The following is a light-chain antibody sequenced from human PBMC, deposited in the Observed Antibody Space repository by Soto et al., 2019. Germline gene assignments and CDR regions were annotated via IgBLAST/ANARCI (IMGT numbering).Light chain of an antibody. CDR3: SSYAGSNNPVV. V-gene: IGLV2-8*01. CDR1: SSDVGSYKY. Sequence: QSALTQPPSASGSPGQSVTISCTGTSSDVGSYKYVSWYQQHPGKAPKLMIYEVSQRPSGVPDRFSGSKSGTTASLTVSGLQADDEADYYCSSYAGSNNPVVFGGGTKLTVL. J-gene: IGLJ2*01. CDR2: EVS.